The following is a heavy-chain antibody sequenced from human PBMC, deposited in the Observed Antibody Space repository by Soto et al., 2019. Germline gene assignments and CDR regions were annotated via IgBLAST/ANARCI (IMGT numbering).Heavy chain of an antibody. D-gene: IGHD6-13*01. CDR2: IRSESDGGTT. J-gene: IGHJ4*02. CDR3: TTGWSSKDY. CDR1: GFIFNDAW. V-gene: IGHV3-15*01. Sequence: EVQLVESGGGLVKPGGSLRLSCAASGFIFNDAWMNWVRQAPGKGLEWVGRIRSESDGGTTDCAAPVKDRFIISREDSKNMVYLQMDSLKTEDTAVYFCTTGWSSKDYWGQGTLVTVSS.